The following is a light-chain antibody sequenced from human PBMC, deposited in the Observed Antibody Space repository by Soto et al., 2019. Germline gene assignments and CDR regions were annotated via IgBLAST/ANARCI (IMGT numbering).Light chain of an antibody. V-gene: IGKV1-17*01. CDR3: QQLKSYPQT. Sequence: IQRTQYSSSLAASVGDSGNITCRASQGIRNDLGWYQQKPGKAPKRLIYAASSLQSGVPSRCSGSGSGTEFTLTISSLQPEEFATDYGQQLKSYPQTCGQDTKVDNK. CDR2: AAS. J-gene: IGKJ1*01. CDR1: QGIRND.